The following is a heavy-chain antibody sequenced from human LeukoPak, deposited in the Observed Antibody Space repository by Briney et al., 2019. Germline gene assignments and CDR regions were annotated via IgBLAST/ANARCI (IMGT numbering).Heavy chain of an antibody. V-gene: IGHV3-21*01. Sequence: GGSLRLSCAASGFTFSSYSMNWVRQAPGKGLEWVSSISSSSSYIYYADSVKGRFTISRDNAKNSLYLQMNSLRAEDTAVYYCARARGSSTHNNWFDPWGQGTLVNVSS. D-gene: IGHD2-2*01. CDR3: ARARGSSTHNNWFDP. CDR2: ISSSSSYI. CDR1: GFTFSSYS. J-gene: IGHJ5*02.